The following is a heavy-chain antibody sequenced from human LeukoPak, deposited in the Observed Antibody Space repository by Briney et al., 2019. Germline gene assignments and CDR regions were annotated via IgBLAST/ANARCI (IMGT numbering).Heavy chain of an antibody. V-gene: IGHV3-23*01. CDR1: GFRFSDFT. CDR2: IGGRGGST. D-gene: IGHD3-16*01. CDR3: GKEGGA. Sequence: GGSLRLSCAASGFRFSDFTMTWVRQAPGKGPEWVSAIGGRGGSTYYADSLGGRFTISRDNSKDMVYLQMNSLKVEDTATYYCGKEGGAWGQGTKVTVSS. J-gene: IGHJ5*02.